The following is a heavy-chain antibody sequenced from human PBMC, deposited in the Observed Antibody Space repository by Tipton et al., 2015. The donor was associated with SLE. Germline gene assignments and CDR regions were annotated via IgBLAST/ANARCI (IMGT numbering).Heavy chain of an antibody. D-gene: IGHD6-13*01. CDR1: GFTFSSYS. CDR3: ARARVSEGYFQH. J-gene: IGHJ1*01. V-gene: IGHV3-21*03. CDR2: ISSSSSYI. Sequence: SLRLSCAASGFTFSSYSMNWVRQAPGKGLEWVSSISSSSSYIYYADSAKGRFTISRDNAKNSLYLQMNGLRAEDTAVYYCARARVSEGYFQHWGQGTLVTVSS.